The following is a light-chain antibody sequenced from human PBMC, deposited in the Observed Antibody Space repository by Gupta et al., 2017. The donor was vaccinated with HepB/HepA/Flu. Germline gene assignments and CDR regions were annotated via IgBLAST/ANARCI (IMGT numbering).Light chain of an antibody. CDR2: GVS. CDR3: RQEDNLPYT. V-gene: IGKV1-33*01. Sequence: DIDLTQSPSSLSASIGDRVSITCQSSQDIRKFLNWFQHTPGRAPQLLLYGVSNLQEGVPSRFSGSGSGTNFTLTIDSLQPEDIGTYYCRQEDNLPYTFGQGTVLEI. J-gene: IGKJ2*01. CDR1: QDIRKF.